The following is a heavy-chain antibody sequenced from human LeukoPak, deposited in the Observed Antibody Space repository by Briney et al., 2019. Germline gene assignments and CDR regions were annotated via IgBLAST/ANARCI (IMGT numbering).Heavy chain of an antibody. CDR3: ARDQDFWSGNKPFDY. CDR1: GFAFSSYS. Sequence: PGGSLRLSCAASGFAFSSYSMNWVRQAPGKGLEWVSYIGSSSTIYYADSVKGRFTISRDNAKNSLYLQMNSLRAEDTAVYYCARDQDFWSGNKPFDYWGQGTLVTVSS. D-gene: IGHD3-3*01. V-gene: IGHV3-48*01. CDR2: IGSSSTI. J-gene: IGHJ4*02.